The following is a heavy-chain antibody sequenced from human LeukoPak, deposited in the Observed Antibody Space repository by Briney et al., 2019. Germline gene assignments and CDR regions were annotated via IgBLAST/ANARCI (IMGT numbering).Heavy chain of an antibody. J-gene: IGHJ4*02. CDR2: IIHFGST. D-gene: IGHD3-22*01. Sequence: SETLSLTCAVSGGSVSGYYWSWVRQPRGKGLEWIGEIIHFGSTNYNPSLKSRVTISVDTSKNQFSLNLSSVTAADTAMYYCVSAASASDGYYPYFDCWGQGTLVTVSS. CDR3: VSAASASDGYYPYFDC. V-gene: IGHV4-34*12. CDR1: GGSVSGYY.